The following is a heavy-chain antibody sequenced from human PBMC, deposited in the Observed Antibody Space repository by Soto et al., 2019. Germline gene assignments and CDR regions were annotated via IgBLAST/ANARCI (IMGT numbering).Heavy chain of an antibody. V-gene: IGHV3-30*18. Sequence: GGSLTLSCAASGFTFSSYGMHWVRQAPGKGLEWVAVISYDGSNKYYADSVKGRFTISRDNSKNTLYLQMNSLRAEATAVYYCSKENYPRDYYYYGMDVWGQGTTVTVSS. CDR1: GFTFSSYG. D-gene: IGHD1-7*01. CDR2: ISYDGSNK. CDR3: SKENYPRDYYYYGMDV. J-gene: IGHJ6*02.